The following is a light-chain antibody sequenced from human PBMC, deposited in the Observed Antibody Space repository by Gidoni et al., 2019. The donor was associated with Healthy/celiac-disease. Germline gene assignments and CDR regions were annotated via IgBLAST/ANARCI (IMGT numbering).Light chain of an antibody. CDR3: QSYDSSLSGVV. J-gene: IGLJ2*01. V-gene: IGLV1-40*01. CDR2: GNS. CDR1: SSNIGAGYD. Sequence: SVLTQPPSVSGAPGQRVTISCTGSSSNIGAGYDVHWYQQLPGTAPKRLIYGNSNRPSGVPDRFSGSKSGTSASLAITGLQAEDEADYYCQSYDSSLSGVVFGGGTKLTVL.